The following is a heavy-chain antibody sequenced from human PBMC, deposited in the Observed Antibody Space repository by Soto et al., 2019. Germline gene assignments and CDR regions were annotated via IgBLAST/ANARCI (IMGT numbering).Heavy chain of an antibody. J-gene: IGHJ4*02. V-gene: IGHV3-21*01. CDR2: ISSASSET. Sequence: GGALRVKCEASGFTCSRVSMNWVRQVPGKGLEWVASISSASSETWYADSVKGRFIISRDNAQNSLFLQMNTLRPEDSAIYYCARVAYWGPGTQVTVSS. CDR1: GFTCSRVS. CDR3: ARVAY.